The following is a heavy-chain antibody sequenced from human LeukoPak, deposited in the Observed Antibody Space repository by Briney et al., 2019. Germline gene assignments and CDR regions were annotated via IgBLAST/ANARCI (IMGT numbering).Heavy chain of an antibody. J-gene: IGHJ2*01. CDR3: ARRAIGYDSSGYYPNWYFDL. D-gene: IGHD3-22*01. CDR2: IYYSGST. CDR1: GGSISSSSYY. Sequence: SETLSLTCTVSGGSISSSSYYWGWIRQPPGKGLEWIGSIYYSGSTYYNPSGKSRVTISVDTSKNQFSLKLSSVTAADTAVYYCARRAIGYDSSGYYPNWYFDLWGRGTLVTVSS. V-gene: IGHV4-39*01.